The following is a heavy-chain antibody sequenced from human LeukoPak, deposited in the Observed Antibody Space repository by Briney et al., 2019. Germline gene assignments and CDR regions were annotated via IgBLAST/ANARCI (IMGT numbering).Heavy chain of an antibody. Sequence: GGSLRLSCAASGFTFSSYAMIWVRQPPGKGLEWVSATRGSGGGTYYADSVKGRFTISRDNSKNTLYLHINSLRAEDTAVYYCAKDPNGDYIGAFDIWGQGIMVTVSS. CDR3: AKDPNGDYIGAFDI. CDR1: GFTFSSYA. V-gene: IGHV3-23*01. D-gene: IGHD4-17*01. J-gene: IGHJ3*02. CDR2: TRGSGGGT.